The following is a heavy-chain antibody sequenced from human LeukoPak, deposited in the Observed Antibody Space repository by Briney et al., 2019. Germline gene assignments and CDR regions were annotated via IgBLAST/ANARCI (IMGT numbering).Heavy chain of an antibody. CDR1: GGSFSGYY. D-gene: IGHD3-10*01. CDR2: INHSGST. J-gene: IGHJ5*02. CDR3: ARRLSKRYNWFDP. Sequence: SETLSLTCAVYGGSFSGYYWSWIRQPPGKGLEWIGEINHSGSTNYNPSLKSRVTISVDTSKNQFSLKLSSVTAADTAVYYCARRLSKRYNWFDPWGQGTLVTVSS. V-gene: IGHV4-34*01.